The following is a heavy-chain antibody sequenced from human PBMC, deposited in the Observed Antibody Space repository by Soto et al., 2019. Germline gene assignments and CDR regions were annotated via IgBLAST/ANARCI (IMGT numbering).Heavy chain of an antibody. V-gene: IGHV4-4*07. Sequence: QVQLQESGPGLVKPSETLSLTCTVSGGSISSYYWSWIREPGGKGLEWIGRIYTSGSTNYNPSLNSRVTMSVDTPMNQFTLKLSSVTAADTAVYYCARATPHRDYGDLNWFDPWGQGTLVTVSS. CDR3: ARATPHRDYGDLNWFDP. J-gene: IGHJ5*02. D-gene: IGHD4-17*01. CDR1: GGSISSYY. CDR2: IYTSGST.